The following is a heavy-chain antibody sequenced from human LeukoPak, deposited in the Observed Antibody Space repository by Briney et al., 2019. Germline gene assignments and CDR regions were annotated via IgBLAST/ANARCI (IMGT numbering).Heavy chain of an antibody. D-gene: IGHD3-22*01. CDR1: GFTFDDYG. Sequence: GGSLRLPCAASGFTFDDYGMSWVRQAPGKGLEWVSGINWNGGSTGYADSVKGRFTISRDNAKNSLYMQMNSLRAEDTALYYCARDYWDSSSYLDYWGQGTLVTVSS. CDR2: INWNGGST. J-gene: IGHJ4*02. V-gene: IGHV3-20*04. CDR3: ARDYWDSSSYLDY.